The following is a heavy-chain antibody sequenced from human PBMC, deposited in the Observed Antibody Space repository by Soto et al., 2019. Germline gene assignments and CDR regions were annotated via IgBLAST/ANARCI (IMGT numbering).Heavy chain of an antibody. CDR2: ISWNSGSI. D-gene: IGHD4-4*01. V-gene: IGHV3-9*01. CDR3: AKDIEGSNSGGLVDY. Sequence: EVQLVESGGGLVQPGRSLRLSCAASGFTFDDYAMHWVRQAPGKGLEWVSGISWNSGSICYADSVKGRFTISRDNAKNSLYLQMNSLRAEDTALYYCAKDIEGSNSGGLVDYWCQGTMVTVSS. J-gene: IGHJ4*02. CDR1: GFTFDDYA.